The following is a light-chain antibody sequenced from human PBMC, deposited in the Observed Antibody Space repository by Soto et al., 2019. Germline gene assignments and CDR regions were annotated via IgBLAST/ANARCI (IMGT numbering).Light chain of an antibody. V-gene: IGLV2-14*01. CDR3: SSHSNITPYV. CDR1: SRDVGAYNY. CDR2: DVT. J-gene: IGLJ1*01. Sequence: QSVLTQPASVSGSPGRSSTISCTGTSRDVGAYNYVSWYQQHPGKAPKLMVYDVTNRPSGVSDRFSGSKSGNTASLTISGLQAEDEADYFCSSHSNITPYVFGTGTKVTVL.